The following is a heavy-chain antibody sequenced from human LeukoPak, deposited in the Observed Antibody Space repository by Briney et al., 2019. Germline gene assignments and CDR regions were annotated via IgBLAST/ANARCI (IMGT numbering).Heavy chain of an antibody. D-gene: IGHD2-21*02. V-gene: IGHV1-46*01. CDR2: INPSGGST. CDR3: ARVRRAYCGGDCYFDY. J-gene: IGHJ4*02. CDR1: GYTFTSYY. Sequence: ASVKVSCKASGYTFTSYYMHWVRQAPGQGLEWMGIINPSGGSTSYAQKFQGRVTMTRDTSTSTVYMELSSLRSEDTAAYYCARVRRAYCGGDCYFDYWGQGTLVTVSS.